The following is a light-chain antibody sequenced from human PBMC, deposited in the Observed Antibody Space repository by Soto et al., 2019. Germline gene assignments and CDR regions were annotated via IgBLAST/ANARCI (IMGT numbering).Light chain of an antibody. CDR1: RSLARNY. CDR2: GAS. J-gene: IGKJ2*01. Sequence: DIVLTQSPGTLSLSPGESATLSCRASRSLARNYLAWYQQKPGQAPRLLFYGASTRATGVPDRFSGSGYGTDFVLTISRLEPEDFAIYYCQQYGSSIMYTFGQGTKLEI. CDR3: QQYGSSIMYT. V-gene: IGKV3-20*01.